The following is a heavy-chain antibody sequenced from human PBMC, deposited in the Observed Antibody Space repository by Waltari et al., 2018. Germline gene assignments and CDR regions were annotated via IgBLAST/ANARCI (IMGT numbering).Heavy chain of an antibody. J-gene: IGHJ6*02. Sequence: QLQLQVSGSGLVRHSETLSLTCGVSGGSINSGDYCWTWIRQPPGKGLEWIGYIYHTGSTYYNPSLRSRVTISGDRSKNHFALNLTSVRAADTAVYYCARGRYSYAVYYGLDVWGQGTTVTVSS. CDR2: IYHTGST. D-gene: IGHD3-16*01. CDR1: GGSINSGDYC. CDR3: ARGRYSYAVYYGLDV. V-gene: IGHV4-30-2*01.